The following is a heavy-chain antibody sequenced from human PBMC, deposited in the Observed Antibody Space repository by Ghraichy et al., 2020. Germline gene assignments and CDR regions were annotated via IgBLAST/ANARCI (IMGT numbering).Heavy chain of an antibody. V-gene: IGHV4-59*08. CDR3: ARHGRDHGDSYPDF. CDR1: GGSISSYY. CDR2: IHYRENT. D-gene: IGHD3/OR15-3a*01. J-gene: IGHJ4*02. Sequence: SETLSLTCTVSGGSISSYYWSWTRQPPGQGLEWIGYIHYRENTKYNPSLTGRVTISIDTSNNQFSLKLSSVTAADTTLYCCARHGRDHGDSYPDFWGQGTLVTVST.